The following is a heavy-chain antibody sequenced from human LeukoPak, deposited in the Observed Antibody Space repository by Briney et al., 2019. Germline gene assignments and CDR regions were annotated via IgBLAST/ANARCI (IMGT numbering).Heavy chain of an antibody. V-gene: IGHV1-69*05. CDR3: ATGYSSGHYYYYYYYMDV. J-gene: IGHJ6*03. D-gene: IGHD6-19*01. CDR2: IIPIFGTA. CDR1: GGTLSSYA. Sequence: GASVKVSCKAFGGTLSSYAISWVRQAPGQGLEWMGGIIPIFGTANYAQKFQGRVTITTDEFTSTAYMELSSLRSEDTAVYYCATGYSSGHYYYYYYYMDVWGKGTTVTVSS.